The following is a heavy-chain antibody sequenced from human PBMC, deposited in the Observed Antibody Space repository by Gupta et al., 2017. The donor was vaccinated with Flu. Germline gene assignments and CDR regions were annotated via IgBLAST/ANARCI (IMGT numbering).Heavy chain of an antibody. D-gene: IGHD3-16*01. Sequence: QVQLGESGGGVVQPGRSLRLSCAASGFAFDKYGMHWVRQAPGRGLEWVAVLGYDGNRESYADGGNVRFTISTDNYKNTLYREMDRHKVELQKAYFCVEDDAVYWFAYVGFEHWGQGILVTVSS. CDR1: GFAFDKYG. CDR2: LGYDGNRE. V-gene: IGHV3-30*03. J-gene: IGHJ4*02. CDR3: VEDDAVYWFAYVGFEH.